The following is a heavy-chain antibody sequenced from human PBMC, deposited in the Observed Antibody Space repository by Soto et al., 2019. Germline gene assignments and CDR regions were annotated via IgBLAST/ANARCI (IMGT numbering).Heavy chain of an antibody. J-gene: IGHJ4*02. V-gene: IGHV1-2*02. Sequence: ASVKVSCKTSGYTFTGYYIHWLRQAPGQGLEWMGWINPNTGGTKYEQKFQGRVTMTRDTSVSTAYMELSRLRSDDTAVYYCGRQLAYCGGDCYTEPIDYWGQGTRVTVSS. CDR2: INPNTGGT. CDR3: GRQLAYCGGDCYTEPIDY. CDR1: GYTFTGYY. D-gene: IGHD2-21*02.